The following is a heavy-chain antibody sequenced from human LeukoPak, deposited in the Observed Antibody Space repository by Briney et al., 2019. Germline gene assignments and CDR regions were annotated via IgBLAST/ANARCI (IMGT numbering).Heavy chain of an antibody. CDR1: GGSISTSIYY. Sequence: SETLSLTCTLSGGSISTSIYYWGWVRQPPDKGLEWLGSIYYSGTTHYNPSLKSRVTISVDTSKNQFSLKLTSVTAADTAVYYCARATGCGGGGCPISHFYYYYQMDVWGKGTSVTVSS. D-gene: IGHD2-15*01. CDR2: IYYSGTT. J-gene: IGHJ6*03. CDR3: ARATGCGGGGCPISHFYYYYQMDV. V-gene: IGHV4-39*07.